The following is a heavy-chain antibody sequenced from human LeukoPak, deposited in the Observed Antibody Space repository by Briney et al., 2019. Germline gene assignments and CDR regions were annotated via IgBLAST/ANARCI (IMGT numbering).Heavy chain of an antibody. CDR1: GFTFRSYG. Sequence: PGGSLRLSCAASGFTFRSYGMHWVRQAPGKRLEWVAFIRYDGSNKDYADSVKGRFTISRDNSKDTLYLQMNSLRPEDTAVYYCAKVGDYYDSSGYHNLWGQGTLVTVSS. CDR2: IRYDGSNK. V-gene: IGHV3-30*02. CDR3: AKVGDYYDSSGYHNL. D-gene: IGHD3-22*01. J-gene: IGHJ5*02.